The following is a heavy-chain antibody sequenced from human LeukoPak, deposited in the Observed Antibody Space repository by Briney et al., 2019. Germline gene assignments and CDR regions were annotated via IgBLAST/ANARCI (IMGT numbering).Heavy chain of an antibody. V-gene: IGHV4-59*01. CDR1: GGSISSYY. Sequence: SETLSLTCTVSGGSISSYYWSWIRQPPGKGLEWIGYIYYSGSTNYNPSLKSRVSISIDTSKNQFSLKLSSVTAADTAVYYCARGGYYGSGNDFRFDPWGQGTLVTVSS. J-gene: IGHJ5*02. CDR3: ARGGYYGSGNDFRFDP. D-gene: IGHD3-10*01. CDR2: IYYSGST.